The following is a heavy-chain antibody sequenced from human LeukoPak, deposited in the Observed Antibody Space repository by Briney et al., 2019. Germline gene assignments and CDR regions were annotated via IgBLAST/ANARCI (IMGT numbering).Heavy chain of an antibody. D-gene: IGHD6-13*01. CDR1: GGPFSHYY. V-gene: IGHV4-34*01. CDR3: ARERGSSSWYPLDS. CDR2: IHHSGST. Sequence: PSETLSLPCVVYGGPFSHYYWSWIRQPPGKGLEWIGEIHHSGSTNYSPSLRSRVTMSLDTSNNQFSLKLSSVTAADTAVYYCARERGSSSWYPLDSWGQGTLVTVSS. J-gene: IGHJ4*02.